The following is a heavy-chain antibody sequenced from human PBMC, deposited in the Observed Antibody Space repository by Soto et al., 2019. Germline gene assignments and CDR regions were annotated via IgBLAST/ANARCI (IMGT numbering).Heavy chain of an antibody. CDR3: ARDMTRTVASYFDF. CDR2: IIPISGAA. J-gene: IGHJ4*02. V-gene: IGHV1-69*06. D-gene: IGHD1-7*01. Sequence: QVQLVQSGAEVKKPGSSVKVSCKVSGGTFSNYVVNWVRHAPGQGLEWLGRIIPISGAANYAQKFQGRVAITADKSTSTSDLELSSLRSDDTAVYYCARDMTRTVASYFDFWGQGTLVTVSS. CDR1: GGTFSNYV.